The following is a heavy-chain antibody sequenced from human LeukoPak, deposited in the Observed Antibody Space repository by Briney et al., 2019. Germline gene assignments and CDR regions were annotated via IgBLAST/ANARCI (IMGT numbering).Heavy chain of an antibody. CDR3: AKDATPGNSMWDYFDY. D-gene: IGHD1-7*01. CDR2: ICGGDDI. J-gene: IGHJ4*02. Sequence: GGSLRLSCAASGFTFSTHAMSWVRQAPGKGLEDVSGICGGDDIHYADSVKGRVTVSRENSKNTLFLQMNNLRAEDTAVYYCAKDATPGNSMWDYFDYWGQGTLVTVSS. CDR1: GFTFSTHA. V-gene: IGHV3-23*01.